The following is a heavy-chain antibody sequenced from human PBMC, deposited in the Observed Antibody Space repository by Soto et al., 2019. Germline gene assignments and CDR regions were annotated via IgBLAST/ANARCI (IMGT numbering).Heavy chain of an antibody. V-gene: IGHV5-51*01. Sequence: LGESLKISCKGSGYSFTNFWIGWVRQMPGKGLEWMGIIFPGESDVRYSPSFQGRVTISADKSISTAYLQWSSLKASDTAMYYCARPPETTIFGVVPNVFDFWGQGTMVTVSS. J-gene: IGHJ3*01. CDR1: GYSFTNFW. CDR3: ARPPETTIFGVVPNVFDF. D-gene: IGHD3-3*01. CDR2: IFPGESDV.